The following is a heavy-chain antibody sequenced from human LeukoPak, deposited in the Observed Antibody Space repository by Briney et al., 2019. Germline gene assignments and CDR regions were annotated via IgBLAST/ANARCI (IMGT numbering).Heavy chain of an antibody. D-gene: IGHD6-13*01. CDR2: IYYSGST. CDR3: ARTVTAAGTEWLDP. J-gene: IGHJ5*02. V-gene: IGHV4-59*01. CDR1: GASITSYY. Sequence: SETLSLTCTVSGASITSYYWSWIRQPPGKGLEWIGYIYYSGSTSYNPSLRSRVTISVDTSKNHLSLKLGSVTAADTAVYYCARTVTAAGTEWLDPWGQGTLVIVSS.